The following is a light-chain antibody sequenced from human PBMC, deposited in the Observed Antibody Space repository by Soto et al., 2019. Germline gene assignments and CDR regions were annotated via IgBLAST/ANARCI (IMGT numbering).Light chain of an antibody. Sequence: TQTNTTLPASVGDRVTITCRASQTISSWLAWYQQKPGKAPKLLIYDASNLETGVPSRFSGSGSGTDFTFTISSLQPEDIATYYCQQYDNLPLIPFG. J-gene: IGKJ5*01. CDR2: DAS. CDR1: QTISSW. V-gene: IGKV1-33*01. CDR3: QQYDNLPLIP.